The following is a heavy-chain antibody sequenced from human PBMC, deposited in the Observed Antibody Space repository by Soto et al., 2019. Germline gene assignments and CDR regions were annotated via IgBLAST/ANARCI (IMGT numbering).Heavy chain of an antibody. V-gene: IGHV3-23*01. J-gene: IGHJ4*02. CDR3: AKDRSQWLVRGY. Sequence: EVQLLESGGGLVQPGGSLRLSCAASGFTFSSYAMSWVRQAPGKGLEWVSAISGSGGSTYYADSVKGRFTISRDNSKNTMYLQMNSLRAEDTAVYYCAKDRSQWLVRGYWGQGTLVTVSS. CDR1: GFTFSSYA. CDR2: ISGSGGST. D-gene: IGHD6-19*01.